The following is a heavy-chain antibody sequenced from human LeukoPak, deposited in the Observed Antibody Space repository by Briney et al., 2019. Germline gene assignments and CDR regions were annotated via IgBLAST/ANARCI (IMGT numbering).Heavy chain of an antibody. D-gene: IGHD2-2*01. J-gene: IGHJ4*02. V-gene: IGHV3-7*01. CDR2: IKQDGSDK. CDR3: ARDLYCSSTSCPEDY. CDR1: GFTFSSYW. Sequence: GGSLRLSCAASGFTFSSYWMSWVRQAPGKGLEWVANIKQDGSDKYYMDSVKGRFTISRDNAKNSLYLQMNSVRAEDTAVYYCARDLYCSSTSCPEDYWGQGTLVTVSS.